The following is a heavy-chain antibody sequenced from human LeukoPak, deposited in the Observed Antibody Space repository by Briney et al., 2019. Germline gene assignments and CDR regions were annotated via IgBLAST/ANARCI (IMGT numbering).Heavy chain of an antibody. Sequence: PGGSLRLSCAASGFTFSDYYMSWLRQAPGKGLEWVSSISSSSSYIYYADSVKGRFTISRDDAKNSLYLQMNSLRAEDTAVYYCARFLYYHSSGYYRGLDYWGQGTLVTVSS. V-gene: IGHV3-11*01. CDR1: GFTFSDYY. J-gene: IGHJ4*02. CDR2: ISSSSSYI. D-gene: IGHD3-22*01. CDR3: ARFLYYHSSGYYRGLDY.